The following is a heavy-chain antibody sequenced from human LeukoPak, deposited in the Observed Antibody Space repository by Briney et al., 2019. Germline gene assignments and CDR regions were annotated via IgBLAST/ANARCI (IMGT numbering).Heavy chain of an antibody. CDR1: GGTFRSYA. V-gene: IGHV1-69*13. J-gene: IGHJ4*02. Sequence: GASVKVSCKASGGTFRSYAISWVRQAPGQGLEWMGGIIHIFGTANYAQKFQGRVTITADESTSTAYMELSSLRSEDTAVYYCARDRDVMYYYDSRQPDFDYWGQGTLVTVSS. CDR2: IIHIFGTA. D-gene: IGHD3-22*01. CDR3: ARDRDVMYYYDSRQPDFDY.